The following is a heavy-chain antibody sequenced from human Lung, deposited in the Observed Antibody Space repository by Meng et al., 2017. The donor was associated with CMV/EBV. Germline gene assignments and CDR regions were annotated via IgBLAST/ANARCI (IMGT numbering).Heavy chain of an antibody. CDR3: ASGSNTAGTYFDS. CDR1: SVSNTGVDST. V-gene: IGHV4-30-4*08. J-gene: IGHJ4*02. Sequence: QLQPPVSRPGSLRAFPPLSFTCSGSSVSNTGVDSTWSWIRPPPGNGLEGIGCVYYTGGTYDDPSLKSRLSMSVDTSNNQFFLYLTSVTAADTAFYYCASGSNTAGTYFDSWGLGTLVTVSS. CDR2: VYYTGGT. D-gene: IGHD3-10*01.